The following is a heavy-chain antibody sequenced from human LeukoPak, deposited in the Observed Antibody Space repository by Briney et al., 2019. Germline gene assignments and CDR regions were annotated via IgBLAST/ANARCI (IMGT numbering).Heavy chain of an antibody. CDR1: GGSISSYY. CDR3: ARETLLWFGELYYYYGMDV. D-gene: IGHD3-10*01. CDR2: IYTSGST. J-gene: IGHJ6*02. Sequence: SETLSLTCTVSGGSISSYYWSWIRQPAGKGLEWIGRIYTSGSTNYNPSLKSRVTMSVDTSKNQFSLKLSSVTAADRAVYYCARETLLWFGELYYYYGMDVWGQGTTVTVSS. V-gene: IGHV4-4*07.